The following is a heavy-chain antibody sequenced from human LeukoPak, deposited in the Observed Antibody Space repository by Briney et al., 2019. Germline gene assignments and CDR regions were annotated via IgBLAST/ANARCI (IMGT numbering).Heavy chain of an antibody. CDR1: GFTFSSYG. CDR2: IRYDGSNK. Sequence: PGGSLRLSCAASGFTFSSYGMHWVRQAPGKGLEWVAFIRYDGSNKYYADSVKGRFTISRDNSKNTLYLQMNSLRVEDTAVYYCARDPSAGSESWGPGTLVTVSS. J-gene: IGHJ4*02. V-gene: IGHV3-30*02. CDR3: ARDPSAGSES. D-gene: IGHD6-25*01.